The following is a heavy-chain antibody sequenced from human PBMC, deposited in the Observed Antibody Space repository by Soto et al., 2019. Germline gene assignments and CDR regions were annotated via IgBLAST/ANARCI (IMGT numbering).Heavy chain of an antibody. CDR1: GYTFTSFG. D-gene: IGHD4-17*01. Sequence: QVQLVQSGAEVKKPGASVKVSCKASGYTFTSFGITWVRQAPGQGLEWMGWISVYNGKTNYAQKLQGRVTVTRDTSTNTAYMELRSLRSDDTAVYYCAKDDYGKNDGDSLEMWGHGTMVTVSS. J-gene: IGHJ3*02. CDR2: ISVYNGKT. V-gene: IGHV1-18*01. CDR3: AKDDYGKNDGDSLEM.